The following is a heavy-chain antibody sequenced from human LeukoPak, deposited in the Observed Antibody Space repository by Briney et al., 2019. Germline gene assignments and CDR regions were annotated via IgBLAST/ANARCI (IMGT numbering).Heavy chain of an antibody. D-gene: IGHD2-2*01. CDR1: GFTFSSYW. CDR3: ARDRFVVVPAAMWWFDP. CDR2: IKQDGSEK. J-gene: IGHJ5*02. V-gene: IGHV3-7*01. Sequence: GGSLRLSCAASGFTFSSYWMSWVRQAPGKGLEWVANIKQDGSEKYYVDSVKGRFTISRDNAKNSLYLQMNSLRAEDTAVYYCARDRFVVVPAAMWWFDPWGQGTLVTVSS.